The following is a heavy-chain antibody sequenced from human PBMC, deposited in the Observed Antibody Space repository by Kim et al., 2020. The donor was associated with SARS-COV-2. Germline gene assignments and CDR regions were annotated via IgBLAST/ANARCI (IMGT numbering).Heavy chain of an antibody. V-gene: IGHV5-51*01. D-gene: IGHD3-10*01. CDR2: IYPGDSDT. CDR3: AKQSHYYGSGSYYNGPSNSYGMDV. Sequence: GESLKISCKGSGYSFTSYWIGWVRQMPGKGLEWMGIIYPGDSDTRYSPSFQGQVTISADKSISTAYLQWSSLKASDTAMNYCAKQSHYYGSGSYYNGPSNSYGMDVWGQRTTVTVSS. J-gene: IGHJ6*02. CDR1: GYSFTSYW.